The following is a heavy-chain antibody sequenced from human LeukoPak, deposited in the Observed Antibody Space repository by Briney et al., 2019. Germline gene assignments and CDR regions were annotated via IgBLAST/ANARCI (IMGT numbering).Heavy chain of an antibody. Sequence: GGSLRLSCAASGFTFSSYGMHWVRQAPGKGLEWGAFIRYDGSNKYYADSVKGRFTISRDNSKNTLYLQMNSLRAEDTAVYYCAKDHGGNYDFWSGYYYYYYYYMDVWGKGTTVTVSS. CDR3: AKDHGGNYDFWSGYYYYYYYYMDV. CDR1: GFTFSSYG. CDR2: IRYDGSNK. V-gene: IGHV3-30*02. D-gene: IGHD3-3*01. J-gene: IGHJ6*03.